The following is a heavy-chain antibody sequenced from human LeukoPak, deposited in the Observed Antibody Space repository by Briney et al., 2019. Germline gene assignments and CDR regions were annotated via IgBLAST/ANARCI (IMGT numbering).Heavy chain of an antibody. V-gene: IGHV3-48*01. Sequence: GGSLRLSCAASGFTFSSYSMNWVRQAPGKGPEWVSYISSSSSTIYYADSVKGRFTISRDNAKNSLYLQMNSLRAEDTAVYYCARASSSGYCSSTSCFYFDYWGQGTLVTVSS. D-gene: IGHD2-2*01. CDR1: GFTFSSYS. CDR3: ARASSSGYCSSTSCFYFDY. J-gene: IGHJ4*02. CDR2: ISSSSSTI.